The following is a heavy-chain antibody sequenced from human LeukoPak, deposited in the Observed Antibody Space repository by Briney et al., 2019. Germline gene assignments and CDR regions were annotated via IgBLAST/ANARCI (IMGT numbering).Heavy chain of an antibody. CDR1: GFTLSSYP. CDR3: AKGTYHEERSGYNGVFDS. Sequence: GGSLRLSCVASGFTLSSYPLSWVRQAPGKGLEWVSAISGSGVNTYYSDSVRGRFTISRDNSRNTLYLQMDSPEAEDTAVYFCAKGTYHEERSGYNGVFDSWGQGTLVTVSS. J-gene: IGHJ4*02. V-gene: IGHV3-23*01. D-gene: IGHD3-22*01. CDR2: ISGSGVNT.